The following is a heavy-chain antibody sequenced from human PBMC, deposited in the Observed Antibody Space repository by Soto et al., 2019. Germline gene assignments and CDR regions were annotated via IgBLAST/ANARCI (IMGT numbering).Heavy chain of an antibody. CDR3: ARFVLRRIILKSWFDP. V-gene: IGHV1-3*01. CDR2: INADNGET. D-gene: IGHD3-10*01. J-gene: IGHJ5*02. CDR1: GYTFTNYT. Sequence: QVQLVQSGAEVKKPGASVRVSCKASGYTFTNYTIHWMRQAPGQSLEWMGWINADNGETKISQKFQGRVTITRDTSADSAYMELSSLRSEDTAVYYCARFVLRRIILKSWFDPWGQGTLVTVSS.